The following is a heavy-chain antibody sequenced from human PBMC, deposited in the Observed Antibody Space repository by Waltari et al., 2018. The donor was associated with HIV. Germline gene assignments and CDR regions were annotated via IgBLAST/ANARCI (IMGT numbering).Heavy chain of an antibody. D-gene: IGHD5-18*01. CDR2: ISYDGSNK. CDR3: AKPAAMASYGMDV. J-gene: IGHJ6*02. Sequence: QVQLVASGGGVVQPGRSLRLSCAAFGLPFSSYGMHWVCQAPGKGLEWVAVISYDGSNKYYADSVKGRFTISRDNSKNTLYLQMNSLRADDTAVYYCAKPAAMASYGMDVWGQGTTVTVSS. CDR1: GLPFSSYG. V-gene: IGHV3-30*18.